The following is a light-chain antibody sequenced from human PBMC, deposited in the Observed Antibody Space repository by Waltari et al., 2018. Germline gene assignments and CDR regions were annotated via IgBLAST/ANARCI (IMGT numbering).Light chain of an antibody. CDR2: AAS. Sequence: DVQMTQSPSSLSASVGDRVTITCRASQGVNTNLNWYQHKPGKAPKLLIYAASSLHTGVPSRFSGSASGRDFTLTITSLQHEDFATYYCQQSYTTPWTFGQGTRVE. J-gene: IGKJ1*01. CDR1: QGVNTN. V-gene: IGKV1-39*01. CDR3: QQSYTTPWT.